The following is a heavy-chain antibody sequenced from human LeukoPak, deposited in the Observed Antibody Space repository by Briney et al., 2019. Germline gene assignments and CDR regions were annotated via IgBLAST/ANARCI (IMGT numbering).Heavy chain of an antibody. CDR3: SRSDYLDC. CDR2: IGVRSGSA. Sequence: GGSLRLSCVGSGFTFSSYAMNWVRQAPGKGLAWVSAIGVRSGSAHYADSVQGRFTIYRDNFKNTLYLQMNSLRAEDTAVYYCSRSDYLDCWGQGTLVTVSS. V-gene: IGHV3-23*01. J-gene: IGHJ4*02. CDR1: GFTFSSYA.